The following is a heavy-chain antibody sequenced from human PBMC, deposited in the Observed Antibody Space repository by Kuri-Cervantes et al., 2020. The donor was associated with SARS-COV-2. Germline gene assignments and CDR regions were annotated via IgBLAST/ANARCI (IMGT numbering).Heavy chain of an antibody. V-gene: IGHV3-64*01. D-gene: IGHD3-3*01. J-gene: IGHJ3*01. CDR3: ARGHHDFWSGDHPSPFFDV. Sequence: GGSLRLSCAASGFSFSSYGMHWVRQAPGKGLEYVSAISSHGGKTDYANSVKGRFTISRDNSKNTLYLQMGSLRAEDMAVYYCARGHHDFWSGDHPSPFFDVWGQGTIVTGSS. CDR1: GFSFSSYG. CDR2: ISSHGGKT.